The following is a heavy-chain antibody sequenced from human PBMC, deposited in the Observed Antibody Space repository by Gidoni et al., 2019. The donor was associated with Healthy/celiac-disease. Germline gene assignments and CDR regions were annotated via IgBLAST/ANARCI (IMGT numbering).Heavy chain of an antibody. CDR1: GGTFRSYA. D-gene: IGHD1-26*01. CDR2: IIPILGTA. Sequence: QVQLVQSGAEVKKPGSSVKVSCKASGGTFRSYAISWVRQAPGQGLEWMGGIIPILGTANYAQKFQGRVTITADESTSTAYMELSSLRSEDTAVYYCAREEVGATTLGAAFDIWGQGTMVTVSS. V-gene: IGHV1-69*01. CDR3: AREEVGATTLGAAFDI. J-gene: IGHJ3*02.